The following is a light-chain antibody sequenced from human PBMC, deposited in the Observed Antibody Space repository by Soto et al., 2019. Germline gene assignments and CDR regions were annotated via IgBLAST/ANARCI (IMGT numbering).Light chain of an antibody. CDR2: DAS. Sequence: DIQMTQSPSTLSSSVGDSVTITCRANQNIRNWLAWYQQKPGKAPNPLIYDASGLKSGVPARFSGSGSGTEFTLTISSLQPDDFATYYCQQYNTYSTFGQGTRLEIK. V-gene: IGKV1-5*01. J-gene: IGKJ5*01. CDR3: QQYNTYST. CDR1: QNIRNW.